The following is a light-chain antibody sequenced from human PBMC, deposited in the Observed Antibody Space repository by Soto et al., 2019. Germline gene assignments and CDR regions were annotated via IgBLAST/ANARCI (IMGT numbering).Light chain of an antibody. CDR2: GAS. Sequence: EIVLTQSPGTLALSPGESATLSCRASQFLSDSFLAWYQQRPGQPPRLLIYGASSRATGIPDRLSGSGSGTDFTLTIRRLEPGDFAVYFCQHYGFSPFTFGHGTKLEIK. CDR3: QHYGFSPFT. V-gene: IGKV3-20*01. J-gene: IGKJ2*01. CDR1: QFLSDSF.